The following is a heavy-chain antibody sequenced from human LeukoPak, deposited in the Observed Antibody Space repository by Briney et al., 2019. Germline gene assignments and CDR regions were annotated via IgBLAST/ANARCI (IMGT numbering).Heavy chain of an antibody. CDR2: ISSGGDSI. D-gene: IGHD3-10*01. J-gene: IGHJ5*02. CDR1: NFVFGDYY. CDR3: AREMDGEYGSGTFYDL. V-gene: IGHV3-11*01. Sequence: GGSLRLSCAASNFVFGDYYMSWVRQAPGKGLQWVSYISSGGDSIYYADSVRGRFTISRDNAKNSLYLQMNSLRADDTAVYYCAREMDGEYGSGTFYDLWGQGNMVTVSS.